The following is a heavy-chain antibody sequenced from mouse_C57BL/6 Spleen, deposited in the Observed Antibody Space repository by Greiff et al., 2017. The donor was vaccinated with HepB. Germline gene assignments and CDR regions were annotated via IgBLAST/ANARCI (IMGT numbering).Heavy chain of an antibody. V-gene: IGHV6-3*01. D-gene: IGHD1-1*01. CDR3: TRVLRNFDY. J-gene: IGHJ2*01. Sequence: EVKLMESGGGLVQPGGSMKLSCVASGFTFSNYWMNWVRQSPEKGLEWVAQIRLKSDNYATHYAESVKGRFTISRDDSKSSVYLQMNNLRAEDTGIYYCTRVLRNFDYWGQGTTLTVSS. CDR1: GFTFSNYW. CDR2: IRLKSDNYAT.